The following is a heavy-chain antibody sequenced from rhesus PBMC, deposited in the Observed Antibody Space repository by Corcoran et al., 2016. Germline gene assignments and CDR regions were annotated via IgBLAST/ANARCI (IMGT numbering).Heavy chain of an antibody. J-gene: IGHJ4*01. Sequence: QVQLQESGPGLVKPSETLSLTCAVSGASIRDNYYWTWVRQPPGKGLEWIGNIHGGGVSTLSTPSTKPRVTIAMDTSKNQISLIVSPVTAADTAVYYCAGTLRIDFWGQGVLVTVSS. D-gene: IGHD2-39*01. CDR1: GASIRDNYY. CDR3: AGTLRIDF. V-gene: IGHV4-106*01. CDR2: IHGGGVST.